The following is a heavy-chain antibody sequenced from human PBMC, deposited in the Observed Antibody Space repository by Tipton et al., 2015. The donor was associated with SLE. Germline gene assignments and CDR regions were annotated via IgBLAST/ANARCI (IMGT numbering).Heavy chain of an antibody. CDR3: AKGPSYYYDSSPN. CDR1: GFTFNRYW. D-gene: IGHD3-22*01. J-gene: IGHJ3*01. Sequence: SLRLSCAASGFTFNRYWMHWVRQAPGKGLMWVSRIDSDGTITNYADTVKGRFTISRDNAKDTLYLQMNSLRAEDTAVYYCAKGPSYYYDSSPNWGQGTMVTVSS. V-gene: IGHV3-74*01. CDR2: IDSDGTIT.